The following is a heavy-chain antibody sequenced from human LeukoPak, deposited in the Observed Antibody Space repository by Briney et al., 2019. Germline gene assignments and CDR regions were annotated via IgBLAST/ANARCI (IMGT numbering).Heavy chain of an antibody. CDR3: ARGRPGSGWSFDY. CDR2: INPSGGTT. J-gene: IGHJ4*02. V-gene: IGHV1-46*01. D-gene: IGHD6-19*01. CDR1: GYTFTTYY. Sequence: ASVKVSFKTSGYTFTTYYMHWVRQAPGQGLEWMGIINPSGGTTNYAQKFQGRVTMTRDTSTTTLYIELSSLRSEDTAVYYCARGRPGSGWSFDYWGQGTLVTVSS.